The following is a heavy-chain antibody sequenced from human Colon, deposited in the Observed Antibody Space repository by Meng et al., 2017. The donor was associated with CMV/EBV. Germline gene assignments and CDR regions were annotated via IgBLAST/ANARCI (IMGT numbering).Heavy chain of an antibody. CDR2: MDPTTGRT. CDR1: GYSFTGYY. V-gene: IGHV1-2*02. J-gene: IGHJ1*01. CDR3: ASHSSYVWGSHH. Sequence: VQSGVELRMPGASVKVSCKASGYSFTGYYIHWVRQAPGQGLEWMGWMDPTTGRTDYAQKFQGTVTMTRDTSISTAYLELSRLTSDDTTVYYCASHSSYVWGSHHWGQGTLVTVSS. D-gene: IGHD3-16*01.